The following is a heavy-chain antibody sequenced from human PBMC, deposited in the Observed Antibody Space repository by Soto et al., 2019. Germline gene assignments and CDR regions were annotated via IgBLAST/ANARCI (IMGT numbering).Heavy chain of an antibody. CDR2: IKQDGSEE. CDR1: GFTFNHYW. J-gene: IGHJ4*02. Sequence: EMQLVESGGGLVQPGGSLRLSCVASGFTFNHYWMSWVRQAPGKGLEWVASIKQDGSEENYVDSVKGRFVISRDNAKNSLYLQMESLRSEDTALYYCARDLSPGNILTGYLFLGGDNDIWGQGTLVTVSP. V-gene: IGHV3-7*01. CDR3: ARDLSPGNILTGYLFLGGDNDI. D-gene: IGHD3-9*01.